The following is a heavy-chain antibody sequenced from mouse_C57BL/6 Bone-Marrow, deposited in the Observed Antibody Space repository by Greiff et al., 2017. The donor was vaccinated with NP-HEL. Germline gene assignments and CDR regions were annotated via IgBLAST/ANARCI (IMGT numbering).Heavy chain of an antibody. CDR3: ARQRGAMDY. CDR2: ISGCGGNT. J-gene: IGHJ4*01. CDR1: GFTFSSYT. Sequence: EVKLVESGGGLVKPGGSLKLSCAASGFTFSSYTMSWVRQTPEKGLEWVATISGCGGNTYYPDSVKGRFTISRDNAKNTLYLQMSSLRSEDTALYYCARQRGAMDYWGQGTSVTVSS. V-gene: IGHV5-9*01.